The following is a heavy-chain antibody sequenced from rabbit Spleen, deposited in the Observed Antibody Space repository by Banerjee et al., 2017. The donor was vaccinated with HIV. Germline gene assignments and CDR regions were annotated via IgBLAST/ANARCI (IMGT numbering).Heavy chain of an antibody. CDR1: GFSFNNGYD. CDR3: ARDLVAVIGWNFSL. J-gene: IGHJ4*01. Sequence: QSLEESGGGLVKPGASLTLTCKASGFSFNNGYDMCWVRQAPGKGLEWIACINTITATTVYATWAKGRFTISRTSSTTVTLQMTSLTAADTATYFCARDLVAVIGWNFSLWGPGTLVTVS. D-gene: IGHD1-1*01. CDR2: INTITATT. V-gene: IGHV1S40*01.